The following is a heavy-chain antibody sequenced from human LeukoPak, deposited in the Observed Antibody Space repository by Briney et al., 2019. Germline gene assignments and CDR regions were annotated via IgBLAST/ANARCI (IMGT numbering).Heavy chain of an antibody. CDR2: ISGSGGST. D-gene: IGHD3-22*01. V-gene: IGHV3-23*01. Sequence: GGSLRLXCAASGFTSSSYAMSWVRQAPGKGLEWVSAISGSGGSTYYADSVKGRFTISRDNSKNTLYLQMNSLRAEDTAVYYCAKAGSSGYYPAYWGQGTLVTVSS. J-gene: IGHJ4*02. CDR1: GFTSSSYA. CDR3: AKAGSSGYYPAY.